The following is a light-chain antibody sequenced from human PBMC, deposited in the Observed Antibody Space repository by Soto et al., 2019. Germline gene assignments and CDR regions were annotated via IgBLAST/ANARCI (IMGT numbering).Light chain of an antibody. CDR1: QSVSSNY. CDR3: HQYGISP. J-gene: IGKJ4*01. CDR2: GAS. Sequence: EIVLTQSPGTLSLSPGERATLSCRASQSVSSNYLAWYQQKPGQAPRLLIYGASNRATGIPDRFSGSGSGTEFSITIRRLEHEDFAVYYCHQYGISPFGGGTKVEIK. V-gene: IGKV3-20*01.